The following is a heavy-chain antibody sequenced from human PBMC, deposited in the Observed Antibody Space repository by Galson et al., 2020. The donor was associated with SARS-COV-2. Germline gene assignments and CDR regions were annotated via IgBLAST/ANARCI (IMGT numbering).Heavy chain of an antibody. V-gene: IGHV4-39*07. Sequence: SETLSLTCSVSGGSINTGSYYWDWIRQAPGKGLQWIGAISSSGTTYYNPSLKGRVALSVDTSQNQFSLKVFSVTAADTAVYFCARDKRTSRARTLCLFDFWGHGRLVTVSS. CDR2: ISSSGTT. J-gene: IGHJ4*01. CDR3: ARDKRTSRARTLCLFDF. CDR1: GGSINTGSYY. D-gene: IGHD1-1*01.